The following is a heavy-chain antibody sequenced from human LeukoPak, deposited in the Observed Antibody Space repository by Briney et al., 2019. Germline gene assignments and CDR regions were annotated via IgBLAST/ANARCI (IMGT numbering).Heavy chain of an antibody. V-gene: IGHV1-8*03. CDR1: GYTFTNFD. J-gene: IGHJ4*02. CDR2: MNPNTGNA. CDR3: ARVGYSNSYDY. Sequence: ASVKVSCKASGYTFTNFDINWVRQATGQGLEWMGWMNPNTGNAGYAQKFQDRVTITWDASITTAYMDLSSLRFEDTAVYYCARVGYSNSYDYWGQGTLVTVSS. D-gene: IGHD1-26*01.